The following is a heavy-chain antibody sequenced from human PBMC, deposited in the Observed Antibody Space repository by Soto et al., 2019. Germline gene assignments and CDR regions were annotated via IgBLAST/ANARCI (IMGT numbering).Heavy chain of an antibody. V-gene: IGHV4-30-2*01. J-gene: IGHJ6*02. D-gene: IGHD3-3*01. Sequence: SETLSLTCAVSGGSISSGGYSWSWIRQPPGKGLEWIGYIYHSGNIYYNPSLKSRVAISVDRSKNQFSLKLSSVSAADTAVYYCARLPISTDYYYSCMVVWSQGTTVTGSS. CDR2: IYHSGNI. CDR3: ARLPISTDYYYSCMVV. CDR1: GGSISSGGYS.